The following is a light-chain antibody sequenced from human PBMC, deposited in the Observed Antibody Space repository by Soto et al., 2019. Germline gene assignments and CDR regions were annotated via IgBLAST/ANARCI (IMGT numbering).Light chain of an antibody. CDR3: QSYDSSLSGSGFV. V-gene: IGLV1-51*01. CDR2: DND. CDR1: SSNIGNNF. J-gene: IGLJ1*01. Sequence: QSVLTQPPSVSAAPGQRVTISCSGSSSNIGNNFVSWYQQFPGTAPKLLIYDNDKRPSGIPDRFSGSKSGTSATLGITGLQAEDEADYYCQSYDSSLSGSGFVFGTGTKVTVL.